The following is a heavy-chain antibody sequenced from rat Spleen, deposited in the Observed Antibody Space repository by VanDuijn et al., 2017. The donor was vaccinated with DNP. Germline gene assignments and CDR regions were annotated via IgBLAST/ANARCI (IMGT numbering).Heavy chain of an antibody. CDR3: ATQGYYGYKRNFDY. CDR2: INSADST. J-gene: IGHJ2*01. Sequence: EVQLQESGPGLVESSQSLSLTCSVTGYSITRNYRWNWIRKFPGNKLEWMGYINSADSTYYNPSLKRRISITRDTSKNQFLLQVNSVTSEDTATYYCATQGYYGYKRNFDYWGQGVMVTVSP. CDR1: GYSITRNYR. V-gene: IGHV3-3*01. D-gene: IGHD1-9*01.